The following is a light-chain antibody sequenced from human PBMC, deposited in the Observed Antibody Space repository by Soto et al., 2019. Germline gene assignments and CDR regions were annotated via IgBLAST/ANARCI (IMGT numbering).Light chain of an antibody. J-gene: IGKJ1*01. Sequence: DLQMTQSPSTLSPSIGDRITISCPASQSIGNRLAWYKQKPGTAPKVLIYDASTLESGVPSRFSGSGSGTNFILTISSLQPDDSGTYYCQHNSGLWTFGLGAKVDIK. CDR1: QSIGNR. CDR3: QHNSGLWT. V-gene: IGKV1-5*01. CDR2: DAS.